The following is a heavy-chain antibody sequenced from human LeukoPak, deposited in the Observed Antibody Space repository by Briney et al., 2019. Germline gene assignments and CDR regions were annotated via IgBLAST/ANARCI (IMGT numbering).Heavy chain of an antibody. J-gene: IGHJ4*02. D-gene: IGHD5-12*01. CDR2: IYHSGST. CDR3: ARGGGYASPIGY. CDR1: GGSISTYY. Sequence: SETLSLTCTLSGGSISTYYWNWIRQPPGKGLEWIGCIYHSGSTNYNPSLKSRVTISVDTSKNQFSLKLSSVTAADTAVYYCARGGGYASPIGYWGQRDLVTVSS. V-gene: IGHV4-59*01.